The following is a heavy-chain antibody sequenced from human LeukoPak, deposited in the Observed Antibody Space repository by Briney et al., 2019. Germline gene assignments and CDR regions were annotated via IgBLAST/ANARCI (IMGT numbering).Heavy chain of an antibody. D-gene: IGHD3-16*02. CDR1: GFTFSSNW. Sequence: PGGSLRLSCAASGFTFSSNWIHWVRQVPGKGLVWVSRINSDGSSTAYADSVKGRFTISRDNAKNTLYLQMNSLRAEDTAVYYCARDTIVLSYNWFDPWGQGTLVTVSS. J-gene: IGHJ5*02. CDR2: INSDGSST. V-gene: IGHV3-74*01. CDR3: ARDTIVLSYNWFDP.